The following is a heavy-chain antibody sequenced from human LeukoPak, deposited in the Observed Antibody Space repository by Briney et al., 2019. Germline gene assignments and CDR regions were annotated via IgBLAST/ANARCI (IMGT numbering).Heavy chain of an antibody. Sequence: GGSLRLSCEGSGFSFSSYWMTWVRQLPGKGPEWVANIRQDESERYFADSVKGRFTISRDNAKKSVYLHVSSLRAEDTALYYCARLSAYYYGSYFYYYMDVWGKGTTVTVSS. J-gene: IGHJ6*03. CDR2: IRQDESER. CDR1: GFSFSSYW. D-gene: IGHD3-10*01. V-gene: IGHV3-7*01. CDR3: ARLSAYYYGSYFYYYMDV.